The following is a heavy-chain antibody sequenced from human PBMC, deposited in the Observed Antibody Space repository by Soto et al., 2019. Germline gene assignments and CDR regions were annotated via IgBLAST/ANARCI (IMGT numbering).Heavy chain of an antibody. CDR3: AREQCSPLDGYCADGAVDGGDP. V-gene: IGHV3-23*01. D-gene: IGHD2-8*01. CDR1: GFSFSTYA. Sequence: EVQLLQSGGGLVQPGGSLRLSCAASGFSFSTYAMSWVRQAPGKGLEWVSAISGSGATTFYADSMKGRFTISRDNSRDTLYLKMNSLRAEDTAVYFCAREQCSPLDGYCADGAVDGGDPWGRGTLVTVSS. CDR2: ISGSGATT. J-gene: IGHJ5*02.